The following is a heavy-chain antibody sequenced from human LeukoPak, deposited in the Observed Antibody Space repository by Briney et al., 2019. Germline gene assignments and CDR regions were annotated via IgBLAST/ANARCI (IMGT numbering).Heavy chain of an antibody. Sequence: GGSLRLSCTASGFTFSSYGMHWVRQAPGKGLEWVAVISYDGSNKYYADSVKGRFTISRDNSKNTLPLQMNSLRAEDTAVYYCARDSRPQEQGYSYGYGGFDYWGQGTLVTVSS. CDR1: GFTFSSYG. D-gene: IGHD5-18*01. CDR2: ISYDGSNK. CDR3: ARDSRPQEQGYSYGYGGFDY. J-gene: IGHJ4*02. V-gene: IGHV3-30*03.